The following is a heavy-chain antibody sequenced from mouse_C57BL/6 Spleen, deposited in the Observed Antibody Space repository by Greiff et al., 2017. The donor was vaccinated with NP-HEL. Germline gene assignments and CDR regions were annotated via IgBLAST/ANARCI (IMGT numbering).Heavy chain of an antibody. J-gene: IGHJ4*01. V-gene: IGHV7-3*01. D-gene: IGHD2-5*01. CDR2: IRNKANGYTT. CDR1: GFTFTDYY. Sequence: EVQGVESGGGLVQPGGSLSLSCAASGFTFTDYYMSWVRQPPGKALEWLGFIRNKANGYTTEYSASVKGRFTISRDNYQSILYLQMNALRAEDSATYYFARYWGYSNCGVDYAMDYWGQGTSVTVSS. CDR3: ARYWGYSNCGVDYAMDY.